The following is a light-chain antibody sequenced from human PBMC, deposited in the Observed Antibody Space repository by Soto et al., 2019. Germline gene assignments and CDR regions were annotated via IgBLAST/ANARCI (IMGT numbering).Light chain of an antibody. CDR1: QGIRKD. V-gene: IGKV1-17*01. CDR2: AAS. CDR3: LQHNSYPFT. J-gene: IGKJ5*01. Sequence: DIKMTQSPSSLSASVGGGVTITGRASQGIRKDLGWYKQNLGKAPKSLIYAASSLQSGVPSRFRGSGSGTEFTLTISSLKPEDFETYYCLQHNSYPFTFGQGTRLEIK.